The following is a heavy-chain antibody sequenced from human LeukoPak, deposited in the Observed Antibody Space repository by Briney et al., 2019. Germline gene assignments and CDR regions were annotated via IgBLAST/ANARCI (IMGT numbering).Heavy chain of an antibody. Sequence: GESLKISCKGSGYSFTSYWIAWVRQMPGKGLEWMGIIYPGDSDTRYSPSFQGQVTISADKSISTAYLQWSSLQASDTAMYYCARLLTPASTSCYYYWGQGTLVTVSS. J-gene: IGHJ4*02. D-gene: IGHD2-2*01. CDR2: IYPGDSDT. V-gene: IGHV5-51*01. CDR1: GYSFTSYW. CDR3: ARLLTPASTSCYYY.